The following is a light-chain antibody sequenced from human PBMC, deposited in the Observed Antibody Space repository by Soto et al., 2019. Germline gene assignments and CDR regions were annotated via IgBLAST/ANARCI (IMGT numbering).Light chain of an antibody. CDR3: QQYGSSPPENT. J-gene: IGKJ5*01. Sequence: EIVLTQSPGTLSLSPGERATLSCRASQSVSSSYLAWYQQKPGQAPRLLIYGASSRATGIPDRFSGSGSGTDFTLTISRLEPEDFAVYYCQQYGSSPPENTFGQGTRLVIK. CDR1: QSVSSSY. CDR2: GAS. V-gene: IGKV3-20*01.